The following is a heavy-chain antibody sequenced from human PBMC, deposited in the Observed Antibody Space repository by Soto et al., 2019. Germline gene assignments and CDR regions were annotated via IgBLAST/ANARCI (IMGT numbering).Heavy chain of an antibody. V-gene: IGHV4-59*02. CDR1: GDSVRNQY. J-gene: IGHJ4*02. Sequence: SETLSLTCTVSGDSVRNQYWSWIRRPPGRGLEWIGYIYRSGSTKYNPSLKSRLTISVDTSKNQFSLKLSSVTAADTAVYYCARGALFDYWGQGTLVTVSS. CDR3: ARGALFDY. CDR2: IYRSGST.